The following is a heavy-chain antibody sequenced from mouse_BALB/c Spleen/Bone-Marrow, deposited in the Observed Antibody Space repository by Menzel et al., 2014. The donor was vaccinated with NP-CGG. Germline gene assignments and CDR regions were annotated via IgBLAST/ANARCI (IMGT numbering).Heavy chain of an antibody. CDR2: IYYSGTI. D-gene: IGHD2-4*01. J-gene: IGHJ2*01. CDR1: GISIXTGNYR. Sequence: VQLQQSGPGLVKPSQTVSLPCTVTGISIXTGNYRWSWIRQFPGNKLEWIGYIYYSGTITYNPSLTSRTTITRDTSXNQFFLEMNSLTAEDTATYYCARGAMITTGYFDYWGQGTTLTVSS. CDR3: ARGAMITTGYFDY. V-gene: IGHV3-5*02.